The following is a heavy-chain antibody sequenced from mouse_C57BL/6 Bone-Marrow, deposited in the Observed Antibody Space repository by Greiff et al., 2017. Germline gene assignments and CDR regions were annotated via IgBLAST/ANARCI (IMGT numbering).Heavy chain of an antibody. V-gene: IGHV1-19*01. CDR3: ARNLYYGSSLDY. J-gene: IGHJ2*01. CDR1: GYTFTDYY. Sequence: VQLQQSGPVLVKPGASVKMSCKASGYTFTDYYMNWVKQSHGKSLEWIGVINPYNGGTSYNQKFKGKATLTVDKSSSTAYMELNSLTSEDSAVYYCARNLYYGSSLDYWGQGTTLTVSS. D-gene: IGHD1-1*01. CDR2: INPYNGGT.